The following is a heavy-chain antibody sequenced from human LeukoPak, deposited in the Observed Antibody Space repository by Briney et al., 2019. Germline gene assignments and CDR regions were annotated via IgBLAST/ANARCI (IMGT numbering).Heavy chain of an antibody. J-gene: IGHJ3*02. CDR3: ARQPVNTAAFDI. CDR1: GGSLNAYY. D-gene: IGHD5-18*01. CDR2: VRDNGGN. V-gene: IGHV4-59*08. Sequence: SETLSLTCTVSGGSLNAYYWSWIRQPPGKGLEWIAYVRDNGGNNYNPSLKSRVAISVDTANNQISLRLNFVTAADTAIYYCARQPVNTAAFDIWGLGTMVTVSS.